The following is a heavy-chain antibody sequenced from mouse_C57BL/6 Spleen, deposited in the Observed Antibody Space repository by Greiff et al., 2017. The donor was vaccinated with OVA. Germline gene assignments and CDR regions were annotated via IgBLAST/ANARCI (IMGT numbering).Heavy chain of an antibody. CDR2: INPYNGGT. J-gene: IGHJ2*01. CDR1: GYTFTDYY. Sequence: VQLQQSGPVLVKPGASVKMSCKASGYTFTDYYMNWVKQSHGKSLEWIGVINPYNGGTSYNQKFKGKATLTVDKSSSTAYMELNSLTSEDSAVYYCARRGQLRLYFDYWGRGTTLTVSS. D-gene: IGHD3-2*02. CDR3: ARRGQLRLYFDY. V-gene: IGHV1-19*01.